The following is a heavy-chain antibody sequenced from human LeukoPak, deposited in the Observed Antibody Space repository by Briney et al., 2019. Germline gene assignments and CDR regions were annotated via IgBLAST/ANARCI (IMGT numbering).Heavy chain of an antibody. D-gene: IGHD6-13*01. CDR2: MNPNSTNT. Sequence: GASVKVSCKPSVYTFTDYDINWVRQATGQGLEWMGWMNPNSTNTDFAQSFYAHKFQGRVTMSRDTSINTAYMELSSLRSENTAVYFRARSWDALDVWGQGTMVTVSS. J-gene: IGHJ3*01. CDR3: ARSWDALDV. V-gene: IGHV1-8*01. CDR1: VYTFTDYD.